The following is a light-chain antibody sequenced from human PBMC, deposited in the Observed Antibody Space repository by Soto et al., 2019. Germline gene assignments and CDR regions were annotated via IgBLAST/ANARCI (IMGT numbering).Light chain of an antibody. CDR3: QQYNSYSPWT. CDR1: QSISSW. J-gene: IGKJ1*01. V-gene: IGKV1-5*03. CDR2: KAS. Sequence: DIQMTQSPSALSASVGDRVTITCRASQSISSWLAWYQQKPGKAPNLLIYKASSLESGVPSRFSGRGSGTEFTLTITSLQPDDFATYYCQQYNSYSPWTFGQGTKVEIK.